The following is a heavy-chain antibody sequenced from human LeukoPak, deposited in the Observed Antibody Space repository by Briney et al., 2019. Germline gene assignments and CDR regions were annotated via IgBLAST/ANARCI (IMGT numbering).Heavy chain of an antibody. V-gene: IGHV3-53*05. J-gene: IGHJ3*02. CDR3: AGGQQLEYAFDI. CDR2: IYSGAGT. CDR1: GFTVSSDY. D-gene: IGHD6-13*01. Sequence: GGSLRLSCAASGFTVSSDYMSRVRQAPGKGLEWVSVIYSGAGTYYADSVKGRFTISRDNSKNTLYLQMNSLRAEDTAVYYCAGGQQLEYAFDIWGQGTMVTVSS.